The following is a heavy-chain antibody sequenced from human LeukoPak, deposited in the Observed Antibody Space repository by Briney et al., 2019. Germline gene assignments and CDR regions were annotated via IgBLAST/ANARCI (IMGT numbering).Heavy chain of an antibody. CDR3: ARESDFDY. V-gene: IGHV4-39*07. CDR2: IYYSGST. J-gene: IGHJ4*02. CDR1: GGSISSSSYY. Sequence: SETLSLTCTVSGGSISSSSYYGGWIRQPPGKGLEWIGSIYYSGSTYYNPSLKSRVTISVDTSKNQFSLKLSSVTASDTAVYSCARESDFDYWGQGTLVTVSS.